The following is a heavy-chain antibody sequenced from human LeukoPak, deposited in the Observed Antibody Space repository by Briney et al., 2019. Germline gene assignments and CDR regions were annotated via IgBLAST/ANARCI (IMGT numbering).Heavy chain of an antibody. CDR3: ARDPSDDYVWGAPTNYGMDV. J-gene: IGHJ6*02. D-gene: IGHD3-16*01. CDR1: GGSLSSYY. CDR2: IYTSGST. Sequence: SETLSLTCSVSGGSLSSYYWSWIRQPAGKGLEWIGRIYTSGSTNYNPSLKSRVTMSVDTSKNQFSLKLSSVTAAETAVYYCARDPSDDYVWGAPTNYGMDVWGQGTTVTVSS. V-gene: IGHV4-4*07.